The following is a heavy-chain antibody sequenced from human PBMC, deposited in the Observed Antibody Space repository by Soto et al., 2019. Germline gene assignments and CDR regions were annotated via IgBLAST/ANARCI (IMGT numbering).Heavy chain of an antibody. D-gene: IGHD2-15*01. Sequence: LSLTCSVSGGSISGDYYWSWIRQSPEKGLEWIGYIYYSGSSYSNPALQSRLSMSLDTSKNQFSLKLRSVTAADTAVYCCARGGARWPGYFDSWGQGALVTVSS. CDR3: ARGGARWPGYFDS. CDR1: GGSISGDYY. J-gene: IGHJ4*02. V-gene: IGHV4-30-4*08. CDR2: IYYSGSS.